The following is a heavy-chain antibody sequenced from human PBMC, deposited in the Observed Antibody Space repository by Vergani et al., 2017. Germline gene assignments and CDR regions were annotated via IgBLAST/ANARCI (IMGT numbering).Heavy chain of an antibody. CDR2: IYPGDSDT. Sequence: EVQLVQSGAEVKKPGESLKISCKGSGYSFTSYWIGWVRQMPGKGLEWMGIIYPGDSDTRYSPSFQGQVTISADKSISTAYLQWSSLKASDTAMYYCAGLSDYYDSSGYYSRPYYFDYWGQGTLVTVSS. V-gene: IGHV5-51*01. J-gene: IGHJ4*02. CDR3: AGLSDYYDSSGYYSRPYYFDY. D-gene: IGHD3-22*01. CDR1: GYSFTSYW.